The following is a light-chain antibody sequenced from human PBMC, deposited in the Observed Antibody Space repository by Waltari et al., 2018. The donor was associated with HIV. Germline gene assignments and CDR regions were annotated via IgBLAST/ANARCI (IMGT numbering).Light chain of an antibody. J-gene: IGKJ5*01. Sequence: EIVMTQSPATLSVSPGERATLSCRASQSVSINLAWYQQNPGQAPRLPIYDASTRATGTPARFSGSGSGTEFTLTISSLQSEDFAVYYCQHYNTWPITFGQGTRLEIK. CDR3: QHYNTWPIT. CDR2: DAS. CDR1: QSVSIN. V-gene: IGKV3-15*01.